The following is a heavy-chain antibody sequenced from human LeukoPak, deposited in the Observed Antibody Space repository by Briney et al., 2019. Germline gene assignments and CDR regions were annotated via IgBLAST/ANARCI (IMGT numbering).Heavy chain of an antibody. D-gene: IGHD3-10*01. CDR1: NXSIRNYY. CDR2: IYHTGNT. J-gene: IGHJ4*02. Sequence: KPSETLSLTCSVSNXSIRNYYWSWIRQPPGKALESIVYIYHTGNTNYNPSLKSRLTMSIDTSKNQFSLNLNSVTAADTAVYYCARGNYGSGSYYVVDFDYWGQGTLVTVSS. V-gene: IGHV4-59*01. CDR3: ARGNYGSGSYYVVDFDY.